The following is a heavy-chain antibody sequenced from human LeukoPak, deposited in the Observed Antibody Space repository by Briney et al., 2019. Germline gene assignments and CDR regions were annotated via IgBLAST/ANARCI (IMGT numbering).Heavy chain of an antibody. CDR3: ARADDSAFDI. CDR1: GGSISSYY. CDR2: IYYSGRT. J-gene: IGHJ3*02. V-gene: IGHV4-59*01. Sequence: KPSETLSLTCPLAGGSISSYYWSWIRQPPGKGREWVGYIYYSGRTNYNTSLKSRVTISVETSKNQFSRKLSSVTAADTAVYYCARADDSAFDIWGQGTMVTVSS. D-gene: IGHD2-21*02.